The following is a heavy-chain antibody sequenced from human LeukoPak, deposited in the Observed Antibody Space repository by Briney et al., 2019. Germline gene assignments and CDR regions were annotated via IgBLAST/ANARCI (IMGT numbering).Heavy chain of an antibody. CDR3: AREPRYYYDSSGYYYFDY. Sequence: SVKVSCKASGGTFSSYAISWVRQAPGQGLEWMGRLIPIFGTANYAQKFQGRVTITTDESTSTAYMELSSLRSEDTAVYYCAREPRYYYDSSGYYYFDYWGQGTLVTVSS. CDR2: LIPIFGTA. CDR1: GGTFSSYA. D-gene: IGHD3-22*01. V-gene: IGHV1-69*05. J-gene: IGHJ4*02.